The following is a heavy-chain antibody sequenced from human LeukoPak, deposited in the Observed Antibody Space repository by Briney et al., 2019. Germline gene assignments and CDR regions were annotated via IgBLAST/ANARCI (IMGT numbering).Heavy chain of an antibody. Sequence: GGSLRLSCAASGFTFSNYWMTWFRQTPGKGREWVGNIKQDGSERYYVDSVKGRFTISRDNAKNSLYLQMNSLRVEDTAIYYCARDYVWGSSESDYWGQGTLVTVSP. CDR3: ARDYVWGSSESDY. V-gene: IGHV3-7*01. D-gene: IGHD7-27*01. CDR2: IKQDGSER. J-gene: IGHJ4*02. CDR1: GFTFSNYW.